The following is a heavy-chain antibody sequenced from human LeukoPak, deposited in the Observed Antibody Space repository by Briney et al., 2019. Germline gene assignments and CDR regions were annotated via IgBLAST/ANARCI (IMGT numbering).Heavy chain of an antibody. CDR2: IYHSGST. J-gene: IGHJ3*02. CDR1: GGSISSGGYY. CDR3: ASHAYTVTTRDDAFDI. V-gene: IGHV4-30-2*01. D-gene: IGHD4-17*01. Sequence: SQTLSLTCTVSGGSISSGGYYWSCIRQPPGKGLECIGYIYHSGSTYYNPSLKSRVTISVDRSKNQFSLKLSSVAAADTAVYYCASHAYTVTTRDDAFDIWGQGTMVTVSS.